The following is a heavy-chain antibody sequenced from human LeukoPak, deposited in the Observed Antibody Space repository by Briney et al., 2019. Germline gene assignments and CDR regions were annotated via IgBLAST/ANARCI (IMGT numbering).Heavy chain of an antibody. J-gene: IGHJ6*02. V-gene: IGHV4-34*01. CDR1: GGSFSGHY. D-gene: IGHD6-13*01. CDR2: IYYTAST. Sequence: PSETLSLTCAVYGGSFSGHYWSWIRQPPRKGLEWIGTIYYTASTDYNPSLKSRVTISVDTSKNQFSLKLSSVTAADTAVYYCSSIAAGYGMDVWGQGTTVTVSS. CDR3: SSIAAGYGMDV.